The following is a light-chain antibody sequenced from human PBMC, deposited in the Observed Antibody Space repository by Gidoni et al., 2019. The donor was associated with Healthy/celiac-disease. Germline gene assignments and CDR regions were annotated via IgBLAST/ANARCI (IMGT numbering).Light chain of an antibody. V-gene: IGKV2-28*01. Sequence: DIVMTQSPLSLPVTPGEPASISCRSSQSLLHSNGYNYLDWYLQKPGQSPQLLIYLGSNRASGVPDRFSGSGSGTDFTLKISRVEAEDVGVYYCMQALQTPPTXGXGTKLEIK. J-gene: IGKJ2*01. CDR1: QSLLHSNGYNY. CDR2: LGS. CDR3: MQALQTPPT.